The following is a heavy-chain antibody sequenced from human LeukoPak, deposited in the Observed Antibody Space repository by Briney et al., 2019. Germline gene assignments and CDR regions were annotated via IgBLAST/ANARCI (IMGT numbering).Heavy chain of an antibody. CDR1: GGLISSSSYY. J-gene: IGHJ4*02. CDR3: ARTAGVAVAGSRQYFDY. CDR2: FYYTGST. D-gene: IGHD6-19*01. V-gene: IGHV4-39*01. Sequence: SETLSLTCTVSGGLISSSSYYWGWVRQPPEKGLEWIGSFYYTGSTYYHPSLKSRVTISVDTSKNQFSMNLTSVTAADTAVYYCARTAGVAVAGSRQYFDYWGQGTLVTVSS.